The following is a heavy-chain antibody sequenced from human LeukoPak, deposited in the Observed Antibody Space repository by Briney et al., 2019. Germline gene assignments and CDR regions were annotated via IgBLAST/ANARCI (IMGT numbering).Heavy chain of an antibody. D-gene: IGHD2-15*01. J-gene: IGHJ4*02. CDR1: GFTFSSYG. CDR2: ISYDGSNK. CDR3: ANVTGGYCSGGSCYFDY. V-gene: IGHV3-30*18. Sequence: GGSLRLSCAASGFTFSSYGMHWVRQAPGKGLEWVAVISYDGSNKYYADSVKGRFTISRDNSKNTLYLQMNSLRAEDTAVYYCANVTGGYCSGGSCYFDYWGQGTLVTVSS.